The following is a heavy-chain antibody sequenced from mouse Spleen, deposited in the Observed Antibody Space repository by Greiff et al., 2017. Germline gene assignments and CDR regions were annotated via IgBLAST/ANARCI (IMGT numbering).Heavy chain of an antibody. Sequence: QVQLKQPGAELVKPGASVKLSCKASGYTFTSYWMQWVKQRPGQGLEWIGEIDPSDSYTNYNQKFKGKATLTVDTSSSTAYMQLSSLTSEDSAVYYCARAESSGYPDYWGQGTTLTVSS. CDR3: ARAESSGYPDY. V-gene: IGHV1-50*01. CDR1: GYTFTSYW. D-gene: IGHD3-1*01. J-gene: IGHJ2*01. CDR2: IDPSDSYT.